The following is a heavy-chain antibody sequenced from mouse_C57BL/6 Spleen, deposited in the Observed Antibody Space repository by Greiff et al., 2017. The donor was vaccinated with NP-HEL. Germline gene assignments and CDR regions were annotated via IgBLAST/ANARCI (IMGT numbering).Heavy chain of an antibody. CDR1: GYTFTSYW. CDR2: IYPSDSET. V-gene: IGHV1-61*01. CDR3: ARGIYYYGSSPAWFAY. D-gene: IGHD1-1*01. Sequence: QVQLQQPGAELVRPGSSVKLSCKASGYTFTSYWMDWVKQRPGQGLEWIGNIYPSDSETHYNQKFQDKATLTVDKSSSTAYMQLSSLTSEDSAVYYCARGIYYYGSSPAWFAYWGQGTLVTVSA. J-gene: IGHJ3*01.